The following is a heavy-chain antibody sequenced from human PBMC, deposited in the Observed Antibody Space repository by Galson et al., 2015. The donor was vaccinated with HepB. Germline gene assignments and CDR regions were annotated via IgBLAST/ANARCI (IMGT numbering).Heavy chain of an antibody. Sequence: SLRLSCAASGFTFGDYAMSWFRQAPGKGLEWVGFIRSKAYGGTTEYAASVKGRFTISRDDSKSIAYLQMNSLKTEDTAVYYCTRVEVGATTPCFDYWGQGTLVTVSS. J-gene: IGHJ4*02. CDR2: IRSKAYGGTT. CDR3: TRVEVGATTPCFDY. D-gene: IGHD1-26*01. V-gene: IGHV3-49*03. CDR1: GFTFGDYA.